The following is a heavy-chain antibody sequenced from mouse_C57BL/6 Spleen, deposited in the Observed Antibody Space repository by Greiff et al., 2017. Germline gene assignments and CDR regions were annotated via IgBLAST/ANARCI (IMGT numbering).Heavy chain of an antibody. CDR2: INPNNGGT. Sequence: EVHLVESGPELVKPGASVKMSCKASGYTFTDYNMHWVKQSHGKSLEWIGYINPNNGGTSYNQKFKGKATLTVNKSSSTAYMELRSLTSEDSAVYYCARYYGSSRYWYFDVWGTGTTVTVSS. CDR3: ARYYGSSRYWYFDV. D-gene: IGHD1-1*01. V-gene: IGHV1-22*01. J-gene: IGHJ1*03. CDR1: GYTFTDYN.